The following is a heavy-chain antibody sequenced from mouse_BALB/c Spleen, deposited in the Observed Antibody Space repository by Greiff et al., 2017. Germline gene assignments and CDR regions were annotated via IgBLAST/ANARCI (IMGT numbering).Heavy chain of an antibody. CDR1: GFSLTSYG. V-gene: IGHV2-9*02. CDR2: IWAGGST. D-gene: IGHD2-14*01. Sequence: QVQLKESGPGLVAPSQSLSITCTVSGFSLTSYGVHWVRQPPGKGLEWLGVIWAGGSTNYNSALMSRLSISKDNSKSQVFLKMNSLQTDDTAMYYCAREGYRYDGYYFDYWGQGTTLTVSS. CDR3: AREGYRYDGYYFDY. J-gene: IGHJ2*01.